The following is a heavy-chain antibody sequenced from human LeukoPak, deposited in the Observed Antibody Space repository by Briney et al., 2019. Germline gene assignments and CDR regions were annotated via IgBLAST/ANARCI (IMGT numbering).Heavy chain of an antibody. V-gene: IGHV3-21*01. CDR2: ISSSRSYI. Sequence: GGSLRLSCAASGFTFSSYSMNWVRQAPGKGLEWVSSISSSRSYIYYADPVKGRFTISRDNAKNSLYLQMNSLRAEDTAVYYCAQYSSGWQALDYWGQGTLVTVSS. CDR1: GFTFSSYS. CDR3: AQYSSGWQALDY. J-gene: IGHJ4*02. D-gene: IGHD6-19*01.